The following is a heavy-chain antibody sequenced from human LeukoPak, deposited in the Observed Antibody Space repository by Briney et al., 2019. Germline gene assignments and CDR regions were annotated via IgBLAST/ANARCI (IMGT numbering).Heavy chain of an antibody. CDR3: ARAGGYLLYFDS. Sequence: SETLSLTCTVSGGSISSSSYYWDWIRQSPGKGLEWIGSIYYDGSTYYNPSLKSRVTISVDTSKDQFSLKLNSVTAADTAVYYCARAGGYLLYFDSWGQGTLATVSS. V-gene: IGHV4-39*01. CDR2: IYYDGST. D-gene: IGHD5-12*01. CDR1: GGSISSSSYY. J-gene: IGHJ4*02.